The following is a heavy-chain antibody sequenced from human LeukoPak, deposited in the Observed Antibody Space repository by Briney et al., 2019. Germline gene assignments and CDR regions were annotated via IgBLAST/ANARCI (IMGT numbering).Heavy chain of an antibody. V-gene: IGHV1-69*04. CDR2: IIPILGIA. CDR1: GGTFSSYA. Sequence: SVKVSCKASGGTFSSYAISWVRQAPGQGLEWMGRIIPILGIANYAQKLQGRVTITADKSTSTAYMELSSLRSEDTAVYYCARDSSGYFGEVYWGQGTLVTVSS. J-gene: IGHJ4*02. CDR3: ARDSSGYFGEVY. D-gene: IGHD3-22*01.